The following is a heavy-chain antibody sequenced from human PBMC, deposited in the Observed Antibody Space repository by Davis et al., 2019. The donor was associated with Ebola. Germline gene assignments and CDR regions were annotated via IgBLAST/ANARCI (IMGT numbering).Heavy chain of an antibody. D-gene: IGHD4-17*01. CDR3: AKSINPHHGVPPFDY. CDR1: GFTFSTYA. CDR2: ISGSGGWT. Sequence: PGGSLRLSCVASGFTFSTYAMSWVRQAPGKGLEWVSTISGSGGWTRLADSVKGRFIISRDNSKNTLYMQMDSLGAEDTATYYCAKSINPHHGVPPFDYWGQGTLLTVSS. J-gene: IGHJ4*02. V-gene: IGHV3-23*01.